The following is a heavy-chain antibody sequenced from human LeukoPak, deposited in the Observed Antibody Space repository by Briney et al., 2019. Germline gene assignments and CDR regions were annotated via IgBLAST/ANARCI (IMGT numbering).Heavy chain of an antibody. Sequence: ASVKVSCKVSGYTLTELSMHWVRQAPGKGLEWMGGFDPEDGETIYAQKFQGRVTMTEDTSTDTAYMELSSLRSEDTAVYYCATAGVRYFDWLLFGYWGQGTLVTVSS. V-gene: IGHV1-24*01. J-gene: IGHJ4*02. CDR2: FDPEDGET. CDR1: GYTLTELS. D-gene: IGHD3-9*01. CDR3: ATAGVRYFDWLLFGY.